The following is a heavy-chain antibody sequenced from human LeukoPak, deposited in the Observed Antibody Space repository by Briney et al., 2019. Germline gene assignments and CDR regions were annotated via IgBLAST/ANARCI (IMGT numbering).Heavy chain of an antibody. Sequence: GASVKVSCKASGGTFSSYAISWVRQAPGQGLEWMGGIIPIFGTANYAQKFQGRVTITADESTSTAYMELRSLRSDDTAVYYCARDWESYFDYWGQGTLVTVSS. J-gene: IGHJ4*02. CDR1: GGTFSSYA. CDR2: IIPIFGTA. V-gene: IGHV1-69*13. D-gene: IGHD1-26*01. CDR3: ARDWESYFDY.